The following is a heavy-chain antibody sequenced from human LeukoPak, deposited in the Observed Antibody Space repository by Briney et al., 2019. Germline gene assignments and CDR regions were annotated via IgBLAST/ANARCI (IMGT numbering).Heavy chain of an antibody. D-gene: IGHD6-13*01. V-gene: IGHV3-30*04. CDR2: ISYDGSVE. CDR3: ARALGSSWDSSIDS. J-gene: IGHJ4*02. Sequence: PGGSLRLSCAASGFTFSNYAMHWVRQAPGKGLEWVALISYDGSVEKNAASVKGRFTISRDNSKNTLYLQMNSLRTEDTAVYYCARALGSSWDSSIDSWGQGTLVPVSS. CDR1: GFTFSNYA.